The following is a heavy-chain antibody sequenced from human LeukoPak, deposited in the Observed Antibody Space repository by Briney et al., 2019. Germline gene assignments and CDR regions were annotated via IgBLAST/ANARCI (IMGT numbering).Heavy chain of an antibody. CDR3: AVYYDFWIGYSNWFDP. Sequence: ASVNVSCKASGYTFTGYYMHWVRQAPGQGLEWMGWINPNSGGTNYAQKFQGRVTITRDTSISTACMELSRLRSDDTAVYYCAVYYDFWIGYSNWFDPWGQGTLVTVSS. CDR1: GYTFTGYY. J-gene: IGHJ5*02. D-gene: IGHD3-3*01. V-gene: IGHV1-2*02. CDR2: INPNSGGT.